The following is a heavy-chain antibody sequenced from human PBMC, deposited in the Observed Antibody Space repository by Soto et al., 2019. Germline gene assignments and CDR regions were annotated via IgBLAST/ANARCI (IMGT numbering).Heavy chain of an antibody. D-gene: IGHD6-19*01. V-gene: IGHV3-23*01. CDR3: ARYSSGWMYYYGLDV. CDR2: ISGSGGTT. Sequence: PGGSLRLSCAASGFTFSSYDMSWVRQAPGKGLEWVSAISGSGGTTFYADSVKGRFSISRDNSKNTLYLQMRSLRAEDTAIYYCARYSSGWMYYYGLDVWGQGTTVTVSS. J-gene: IGHJ6*02. CDR1: GFTFSSYD.